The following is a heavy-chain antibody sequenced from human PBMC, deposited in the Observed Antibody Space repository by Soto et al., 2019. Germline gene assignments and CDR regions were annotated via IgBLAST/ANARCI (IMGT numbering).Heavy chain of an antibody. J-gene: IGHJ6*02. CDR2: ISAYNGNT. V-gene: IGHV1-18*01. CDR1: GYTFTSYG. D-gene: IGHD4-17*01. CDR3: ARDRSYYGDYSDYYYYGMDV. Sequence: ASVKVSCKASGYTFTSYGISWVRQAPGQGLEWMGWISAYNGNTNYAQKLQGRVTMTTDTSTSTAYMELRSLRSDDTAVYYCARDRSYYGDYSDYYYYGMDVWGQGTTVTVSS.